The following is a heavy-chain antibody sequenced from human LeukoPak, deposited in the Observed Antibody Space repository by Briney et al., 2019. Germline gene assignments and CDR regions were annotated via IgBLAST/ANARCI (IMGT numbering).Heavy chain of an antibody. V-gene: IGHV1-46*01. J-gene: IGHJ4*02. CDR2: INPSGGST. D-gene: IGHD5-12*01. Sequence: ASVKVSCKASGYTFTSYYMHWVRQAPGQGLEWMEIINPSGGSTSYAQKFQGRVTMTRDTSTSTVYMELSSLRSEDTAMYYCARDGVPSYSGYDRTLPDYWGQGTLVTVSS. CDR3: ARDGVPSYSGYDRTLPDY. CDR1: GYTFTSYY.